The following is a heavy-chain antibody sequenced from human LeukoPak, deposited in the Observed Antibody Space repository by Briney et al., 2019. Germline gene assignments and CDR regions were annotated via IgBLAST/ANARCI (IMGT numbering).Heavy chain of an antibody. CDR3: ARERGEPTRAFDY. CDR1: GFTFSSYA. D-gene: IGHD3-16*01. V-gene: IGHV3-30-3*01. J-gene: IGHJ4*02. Sequence: GGSLRLSCAASGFTFSSYAMHWVRQAPGKGLEWVAVISYDGSNKYYADSVKGRFTISRDNSKNTLYLQMNSLRAEDTAVYYCARERGEPTRAFDYWGQGTLVTVSS. CDR2: ISYDGSNK.